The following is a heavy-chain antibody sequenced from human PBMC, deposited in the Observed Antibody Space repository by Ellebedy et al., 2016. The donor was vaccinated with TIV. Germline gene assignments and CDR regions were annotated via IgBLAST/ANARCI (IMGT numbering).Heavy chain of an antibody. D-gene: IGHD3-3*01. J-gene: IGHJ2*01. CDR3: AREKFGDFGVLTYWYFDL. CDR2: IFYSGST. V-gene: IGHV4-59*11. CDR1: GGSISHQY. Sequence: SETLSLTXTVAGGSISHQYWSWIRQCPGKGLDWIGYIFYSGSTKYNPSLKSRVTISLDTSKNQFSLKLSSVAAADTAVYYCAREKFGDFGVLTYWYFDLWGRGTLVTVSS.